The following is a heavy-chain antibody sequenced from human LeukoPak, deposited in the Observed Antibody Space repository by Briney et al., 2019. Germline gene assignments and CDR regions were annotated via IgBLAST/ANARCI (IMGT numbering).Heavy chain of an antibody. CDR3: ARVLRYSSSWDRGRISYYYYGMDV. Sequence: SVKVSCKASGGTVSSYAISWVRQAPGQGLEWMGRIIPILGIANYAQKFQGRVTITADKSTSTAYMELSSLRSEDTAVYYCARVLRYSSSWDRGRISYYYYGMDVWGQGTTVTVSS. J-gene: IGHJ6*02. V-gene: IGHV1-69*04. CDR2: IIPILGIA. D-gene: IGHD6-13*01. CDR1: GGTVSSYA.